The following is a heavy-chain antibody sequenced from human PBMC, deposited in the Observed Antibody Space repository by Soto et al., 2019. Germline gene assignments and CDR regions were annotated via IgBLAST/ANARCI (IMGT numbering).Heavy chain of an antibody. D-gene: IGHD3-3*01. CDR2: IYYSGST. CDR3: ARNIFDYRGFWSGYYTAVLSSNWFDP. V-gene: IGHV4-31*03. CDR1: GGSISSGGYC. Sequence: TSETLSLTCTFSGGSISSGGYCWSWIRKHPGKGLEWIGYIYYSGSTYYNPSLKSRVTISVDTSKNQFSLKLSSVTAADTAVYYCARNIFDYRGFWSGYYTAVLSSNWFDPWGQGTLVTVSS. J-gene: IGHJ5*02.